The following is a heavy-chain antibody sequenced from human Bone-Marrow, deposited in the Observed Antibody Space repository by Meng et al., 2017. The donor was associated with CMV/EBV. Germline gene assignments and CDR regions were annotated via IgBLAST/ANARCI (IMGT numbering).Heavy chain of an antibody. D-gene: IGHD5-24*01. CDR2: ISSSSSYI. V-gene: IGHV3-21*01. J-gene: IGHJ6*02. CDR3: ARVESYYGTDV. Sequence: GESLKISCAASGFTFSSYSMNWVRQAPGKGLEWVSSISSSSSYIYYADSVKGRFTISRDNAKNSLYLQMNSLRAEDTAVYYCARVESYYGTDVWGQGTTVTVSS. CDR1: GFTFSSYS.